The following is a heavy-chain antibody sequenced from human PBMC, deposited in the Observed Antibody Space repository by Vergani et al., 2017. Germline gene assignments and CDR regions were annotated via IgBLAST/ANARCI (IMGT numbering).Heavy chain of an antibody. CDR1: GGSINPSSSF. J-gene: IGHJ2*01. CDR2: INYVGRT. Sequence: QLQLQESGPGLVKPSETLSLICTVSGGSINPSSSFWGWIRQSPGKGLEWIGRINYVGRTYYIPSLQSRTTVFVDTSKNQFSLNLTSVTAADTAVYYCGRGRGDNGYFDLWSRGTLVTVSS. D-gene: IGHD3-10*01. CDR3: GRGRGDNGYFDL. V-gene: IGHV4-39*01.